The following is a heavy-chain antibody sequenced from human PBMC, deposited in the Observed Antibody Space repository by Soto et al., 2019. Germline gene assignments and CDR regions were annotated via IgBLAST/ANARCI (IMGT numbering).Heavy chain of an antibody. D-gene: IGHD6-13*01. CDR2: MNPNSGNT. V-gene: IGHV1-8*01. Sequence: ASVKVSCKASGYTFTSYDINWVRQATGQGLEWMGRMNPNSGNTGYAQKFQGRVTMTRNTSISTAYMELSSLRSEDTAVYYCARVAGFETYSSSWYVTYYYYIDVWGKGTTVTVSS. CDR1: GYTFTSYD. J-gene: IGHJ6*03. CDR3: ARVAGFETYSSSWYVTYYYYIDV.